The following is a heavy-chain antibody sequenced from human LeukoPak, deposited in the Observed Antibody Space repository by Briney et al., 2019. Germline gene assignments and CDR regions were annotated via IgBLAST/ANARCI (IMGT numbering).Heavy chain of an antibody. Sequence: SETLSLTCTVSGGPVSSYYWSWIRQPPGKGLEWIGYIYSSENTKYNSSLESRVTMSVDTSKNQFFLKLSSVTAADTAVYYCARFHSGPSGWYVLWYFDLWGRGTLVTVSS. D-gene: IGHD6-19*01. CDR2: IYSSENT. CDR1: GGPVSSYY. CDR3: ARFHSGPSGWYVLWYFDL. J-gene: IGHJ2*01. V-gene: IGHV4-4*09.